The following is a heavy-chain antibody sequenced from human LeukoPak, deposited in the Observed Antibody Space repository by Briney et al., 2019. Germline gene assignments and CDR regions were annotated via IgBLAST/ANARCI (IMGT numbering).Heavy chain of an antibody. V-gene: IGHV4-39*01. CDR1: GGSISSSSYY. D-gene: IGHD5-24*01. J-gene: IGHJ6*03. Sequence: SETLSLTCTVSGGSISSSSYYWGWIRQPPGKGLEWIGSIYYSASTYYNPSLKTRVTISVDTYKNQFSLRLSSVTAAGTAVYYCARGRDYMDVWGKGTTVTVSS. CDR3: ARGRDYMDV. CDR2: IYYSAST.